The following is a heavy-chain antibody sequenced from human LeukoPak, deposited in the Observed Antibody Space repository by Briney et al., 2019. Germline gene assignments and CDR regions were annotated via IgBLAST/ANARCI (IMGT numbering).Heavy chain of an antibody. Sequence: EASVKVSCKASGGTFSSYAISWVRQAPGQGLEWMGRIIPILGIANYAQKFQGRVTITADKSTSTAYMELSSLRSEDTAVYYCAKPSIAGYYYYGMDVWGQGTTVTVSS. CDR1: GGTFSSYA. CDR3: AKPSIAGYYYYGMDV. CDR2: IIPILGIA. D-gene: IGHD6-6*01. J-gene: IGHJ6*02. V-gene: IGHV1-69*04.